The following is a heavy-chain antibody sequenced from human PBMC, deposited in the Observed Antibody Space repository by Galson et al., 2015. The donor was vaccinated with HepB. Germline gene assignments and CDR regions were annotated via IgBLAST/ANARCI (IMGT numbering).Heavy chain of an antibody. CDR2: ISSSGKTI. J-gene: IGHJ2*01. CDR3: ARIRYYDSSGYYLWYFDL. D-gene: IGHD3-22*01. Sequence: SLRLSCAASGFTFSDYHMSWIRQAPGKGLEWVSYISSSGKTIYYADSVKGRFTISRDNAKNSLYLQMNSLRAEDTAVYYCARIRYYDSSGYYLWYFDLWGRGTLVTVSS. V-gene: IGHV3-11*01. CDR1: GFTFSDYH.